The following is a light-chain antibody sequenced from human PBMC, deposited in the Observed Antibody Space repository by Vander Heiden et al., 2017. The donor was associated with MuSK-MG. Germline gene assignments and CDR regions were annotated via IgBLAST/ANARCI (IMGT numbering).Light chain of an antibody. CDR2: AAS. V-gene: IGKV1-39*01. Sequence: DIQMTQSPSSLSASVGDRVSLSCRASQSISNYLNWYQQKPGKAPKLLIYAASSLQSGVPSRFSGSGSGTHFTLTISSLQPEDFATYYCQQSYSIPGTFGQGTRLEIK. J-gene: IGKJ5*01. CDR1: QSISNY. CDR3: QQSYSIPGT.